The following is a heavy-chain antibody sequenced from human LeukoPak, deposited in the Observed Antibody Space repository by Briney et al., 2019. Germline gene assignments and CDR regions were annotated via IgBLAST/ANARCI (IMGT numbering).Heavy chain of an antibody. Sequence: ASVEVSCKASGYTFTGYYMHWVRQAPGQGLEWMGWINPNSGGTNYAQKFQGRVTMTRDTSISTAYMELSRLRSDDTAVYYCARESRKKRELLGYWGQGTLVTVSS. CDR2: INPNSGGT. D-gene: IGHD1-7*01. CDR1: GYTFTGYY. J-gene: IGHJ4*02. CDR3: ARESRKKRELLGY. V-gene: IGHV1-2*02.